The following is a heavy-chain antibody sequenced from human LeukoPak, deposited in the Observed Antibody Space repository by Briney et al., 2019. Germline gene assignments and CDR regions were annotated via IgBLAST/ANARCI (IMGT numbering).Heavy chain of an antibody. CDR3: ARAISGSFYYYYMDV. Sequence: SVKVSCKASGGTFSSYAISWVRQAPGQGLEWMGRIIPILGIANYAQKFQGRVTITADKSTSTAYMELSSLRSEDTAVYYCARAISGSFYYYYMDVWGKGTTVTVSS. J-gene: IGHJ6*03. CDR2: IIPILGIA. V-gene: IGHV1-69*04. CDR1: GGTFSSYA. D-gene: IGHD6-13*01.